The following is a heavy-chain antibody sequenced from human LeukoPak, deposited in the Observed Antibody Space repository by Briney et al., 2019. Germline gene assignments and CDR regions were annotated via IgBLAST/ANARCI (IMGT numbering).Heavy chain of an antibody. CDR2: IIPIFGTA. D-gene: IGHD1-26*01. Sequence: SVKVSCKASGGTFSSYAISWVRQAPGQGLEWMGGIIPIFGTANYAQKFQGRVTITTDESTSTAYMELSSLRSEDTAVYYCARDRVGATNIFDYWGQGTLVTVSS. V-gene: IGHV1-69*05. CDR1: GGTFSSYA. CDR3: ARDRVGATNIFDY. J-gene: IGHJ4*02.